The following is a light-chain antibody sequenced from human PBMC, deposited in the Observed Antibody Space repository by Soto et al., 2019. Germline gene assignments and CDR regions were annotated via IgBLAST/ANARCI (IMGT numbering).Light chain of an antibody. Sequence: DIVMTQTPISLSVTPGQPTSISCKSSQSLLHSDGKTYLSWYLQKPGQPPQLLISEVSNRFSGVPVRFSGSGSGTDFTLKISSVEADDVGVYYCMKSLELPRTFGQGTKVEIK. J-gene: IGKJ1*01. CDR3: MKSLELPRT. CDR2: EVS. CDR1: QSLLHSDGKTY. V-gene: IGKV2D-29*01.